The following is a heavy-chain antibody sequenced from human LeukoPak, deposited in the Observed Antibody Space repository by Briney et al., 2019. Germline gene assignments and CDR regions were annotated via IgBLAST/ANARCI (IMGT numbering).Heavy chain of an antibody. D-gene: IGHD3-22*01. CDR2: INHSGST. CDR1: GGSFSGYY. CDR3: ARGRYYYDSSGYYGDAFDI. Sequence: SETLSLTCAVYGGSFSGYYWSWIRQPPGKGLELIGEINHSGSTNYNPSLKSRVTILVDTSKNQFSLTLSSVTAADTAVYYCARGRYYYDSSGYYGDAFDIWGQGTMVTVSS. V-gene: IGHV4-34*01. J-gene: IGHJ3*02.